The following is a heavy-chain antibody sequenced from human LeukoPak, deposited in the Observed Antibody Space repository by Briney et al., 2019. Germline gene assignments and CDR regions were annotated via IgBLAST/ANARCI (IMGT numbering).Heavy chain of an antibody. V-gene: IGHV1-69*05. Sequence: SVRVSCKASGGTFSSYAISWVRQAPGQGLEWMGGIIPIFGTANYAQKFQGRVTITTDESTSTAYMELSSLRSEDTAVYYCARDMDSSGYYLNSPWDYWGQGTLVTVSS. D-gene: IGHD3-22*01. CDR2: IIPIFGTA. J-gene: IGHJ4*02. CDR3: ARDMDSSGYYLNSPWDY. CDR1: GGTFSSYA.